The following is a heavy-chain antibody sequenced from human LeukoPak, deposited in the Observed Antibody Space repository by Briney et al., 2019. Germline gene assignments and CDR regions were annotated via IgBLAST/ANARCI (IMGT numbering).Heavy chain of an antibody. CDR3: ARTITIFGALGYFDY. CDR1: GASISSGGYS. V-gene: IGHV4-31*03. J-gene: IGHJ4*02. Sequence: SQTLSLTCTVSGASISSGGYSWSWVRQHPGKGLEWIGCIYYTGSTYYDPSLERRLTISVATSNNQFSLKVTSVTAADTAVYFCARTITIFGALGYFDYWGQGTLVTVSS. CDR2: IYYTGST. D-gene: IGHD3-3*01.